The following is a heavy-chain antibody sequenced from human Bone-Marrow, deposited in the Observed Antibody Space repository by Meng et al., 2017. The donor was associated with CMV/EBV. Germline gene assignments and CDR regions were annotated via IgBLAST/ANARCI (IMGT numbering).Heavy chain of an antibody. CDR1: GGSISSSSYY. J-gene: IGHJ5*02. Sequence: SETPSLTCTVSGGSISSSSYYWGWIRQPPGKGLEWIGSIYYSGSTYYNPSLKSRVTISVDTSKNQFSLKLSSVTAADKAVYYCASVGMAVAGTGGWFDPWGQGTLVTVSS. CDR2: IYYSGST. D-gene: IGHD6-19*01. CDR3: ASVGMAVAGTGGWFDP. V-gene: IGHV4-39*01.